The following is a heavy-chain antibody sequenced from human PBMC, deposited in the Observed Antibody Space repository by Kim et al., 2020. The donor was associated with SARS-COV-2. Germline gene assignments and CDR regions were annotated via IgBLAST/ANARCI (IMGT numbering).Heavy chain of an antibody. CDR2: IYYSGST. J-gene: IGHJ6*02. V-gene: IGHV4-59*13. Sequence: SETLSLTCTVSGGSISSYYWSWIRQPPGKGLEWIGYIYYSGSTNYNPSLKSRVTISVDTSKNQFSLKLSSVTAADTAVYYCARDFKGREPSIAVAGSHYYYYYGMDVWGQGTTVTVSS. D-gene: IGHD6-19*01. CDR3: ARDFKGREPSIAVAGSHYYYYYGMDV. CDR1: GGSISSYY.